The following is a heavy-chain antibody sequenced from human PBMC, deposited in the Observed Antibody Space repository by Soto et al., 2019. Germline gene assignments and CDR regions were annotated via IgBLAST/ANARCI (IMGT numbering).Heavy chain of an antibody. CDR1: GFTFSSYW. J-gene: IGHJ6*02. Sequence: EVQLVESGGGLVQPGGSLRLSCAASGFTFSSYWMSWVRQAPGKGLEWVANIKQDGSEKYYVDSVKGRFTISRDNAKNSLYLQMNSLRAEDTAVYYCARVAYSSSPSGMDVWGQGTTVTVSS. D-gene: IGHD6-6*01. CDR3: ARVAYSSSPSGMDV. V-gene: IGHV3-7*01. CDR2: IKQDGSEK.